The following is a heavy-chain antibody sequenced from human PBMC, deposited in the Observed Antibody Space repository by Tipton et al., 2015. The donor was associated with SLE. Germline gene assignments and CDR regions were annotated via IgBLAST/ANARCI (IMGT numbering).Heavy chain of an antibody. J-gene: IGHJ6*03. CDR1: RGSFSGYA. CDR2: ISHSGSA. V-gene: IGHV4-34*01. CDR3: ARGVSGYFSYCYMDV. Sequence: TLSLTCAVSRGSFSGYAWNWIRQAPGKGPEWIGEISHSGSANYNASLKSRVTMSLDKSNNQFSLRRSSVTAADTAVYYCARGVSGYFSYCYMDVWGKGTTVTISS. D-gene: IGHD3-16*01.